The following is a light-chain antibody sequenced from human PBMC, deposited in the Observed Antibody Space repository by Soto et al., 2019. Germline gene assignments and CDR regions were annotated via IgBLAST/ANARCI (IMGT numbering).Light chain of an antibody. V-gene: IGLV1-47*01. CDR3: AAWDDSLSGHVV. CDR2: RNN. J-gene: IGLJ2*01. CDR1: SSNSGSNY. Sequence: QSVLTQPPSASGTPGQRVTTSCFGSSSNSGSNYVYWYQRLPETAPKLLIYRNNQRPSGVPDRFSGSKSGTSASLAISGLRSEDEADYYCAAWDDSLSGHVVFGGGTQLTVL.